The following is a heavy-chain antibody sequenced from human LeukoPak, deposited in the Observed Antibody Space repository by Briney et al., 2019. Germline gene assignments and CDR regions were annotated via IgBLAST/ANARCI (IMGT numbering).Heavy chain of an antibody. Sequence: ASVKVSCKASGYTFTSYGISWVRQAPGQGLEWMGWISAYNGNTNYAQKLQGRVTMTTDTSTSTAYMELRSLRSDDTAVYCCARVRSYSTGPHDAFDIWGQGTMVTVSS. J-gene: IGHJ3*02. CDR1: GYTFTSYG. V-gene: IGHV1-18*01. CDR2: ISAYNGNT. CDR3: ARVRSYSTGPHDAFDI. D-gene: IGHD1-26*01.